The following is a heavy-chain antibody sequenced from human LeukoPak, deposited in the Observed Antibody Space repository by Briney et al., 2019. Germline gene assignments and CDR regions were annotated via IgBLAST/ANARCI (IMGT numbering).Heavy chain of an antibody. CDR3: AKGIHRYYYDSSGYALRH. D-gene: IGHD3-22*01. Sequence: GGSLRLSCAASGFTFSSYAMSWVRQAPGKGLEWVSAISGSGGSTYYADSVKGRFTISRDNSKNTLYLQMNSLRVEDTAVYYCAKGIHRYYYDSSGYALRHWGQGTLVTVSS. V-gene: IGHV3-23*01. CDR2: ISGSGGST. CDR1: GFTFSSYA. J-gene: IGHJ1*01.